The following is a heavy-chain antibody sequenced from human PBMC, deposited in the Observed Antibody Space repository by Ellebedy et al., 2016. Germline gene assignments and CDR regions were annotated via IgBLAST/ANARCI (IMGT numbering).Heavy chain of an antibody. J-gene: IGHJ4*02. CDR3: ASWGYNWNYNRYFDY. CDR1: GGSISSSSYY. V-gene: IGHV4-39*01. D-gene: IGHD1-7*01. Sequence: SETLSLXXTVSGGSISSSSYYWGWIRQPPGKGLEWIGSIYYSGSTYYNPSLKSRVTISVDTSKNQFSLKLSSVTAADTAVYYCASWGYNWNYNRYFDYWGQGTLVTVSS. CDR2: IYYSGST.